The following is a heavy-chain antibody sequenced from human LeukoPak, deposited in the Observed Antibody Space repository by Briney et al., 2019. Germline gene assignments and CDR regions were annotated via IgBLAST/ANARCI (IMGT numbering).Heavy chain of an antibody. CDR2: ISSSGGTI. CDR1: GFTFSDSY. Sequence: PGGSLRLSCAASGFTFSDSYMSWVRQVPGKGLEGISYISSSGGTIYYADSVKGRFTISRDNAKHSLYLQMNSLRAEDTAVYYCAKEGGDWGEGYFDYWGQGTLVTVSS. V-gene: IGHV3-11*01. CDR3: AKEGGDWGEGYFDY. J-gene: IGHJ4*02. D-gene: IGHD7-27*01.